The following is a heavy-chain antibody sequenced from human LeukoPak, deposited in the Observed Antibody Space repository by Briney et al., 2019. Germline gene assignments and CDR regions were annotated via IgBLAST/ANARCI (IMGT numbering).Heavy chain of an antibody. CDR2: INHSGNEK. J-gene: IGHJ5*02. Sequence: VGSLRLSCAASGFTFSSYWMSWVRQAPGKGLEWAATINHSGNEKYYVDSVKGRFTISRDNAKTSLYLQMNGLRAEDTALYHCARYSTSSGWLDPGGQGTLVADSS. CDR1: GFTFSSYW. V-gene: IGHV3-7*05. CDR3: ARYSTSSGWLDP. D-gene: IGHD6-6*01.